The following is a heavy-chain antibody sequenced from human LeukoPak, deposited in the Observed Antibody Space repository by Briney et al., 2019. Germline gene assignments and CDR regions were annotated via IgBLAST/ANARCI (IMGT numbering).Heavy chain of an antibody. Sequence: PGGSLRLSCAASGVTFSTYWIHCGRQAPGEGVVWVSRMYSDASSTTYADSVKGRFTISRDNAENTVYLQMDSLRAADTAVYYCGQLAASGTSDYWGPGALLTVSS. D-gene: IGHD6-13*01. CDR1: GVTFSTYW. V-gene: IGHV3-74*03. CDR2: MYSDASST. CDR3: GQLAASGTSDY. J-gene: IGHJ4*02.